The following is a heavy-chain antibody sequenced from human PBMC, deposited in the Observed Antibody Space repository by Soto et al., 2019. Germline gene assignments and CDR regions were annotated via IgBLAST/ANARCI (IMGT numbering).Heavy chain of an antibody. V-gene: IGHV3-30*18. CDR3: AKVSIYSGYLPVDY. CDR1: GFTFSSYG. D-gene: IGHD5-12*01. CDR2: ISYDGSNK. Sequence: GGSLRLSCAASGFTFSSYGMHWVRQAPGKGLEWVAVISYDGSNKYYADSVKGRFTISRDNSKNTLYLQMNSLRAEDTAVYYCAKVSIYSGYLPVDYWGQGTLVTVSS. J-gene: IGHJ4*02.